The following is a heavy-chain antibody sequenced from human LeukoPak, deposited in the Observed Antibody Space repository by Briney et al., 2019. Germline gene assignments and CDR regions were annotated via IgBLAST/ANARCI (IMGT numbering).Heavy chain of an antibody. Sequence: ASVKVSCKASGYTFTSYYMHWVRQAPAQGLEWMGIINPSGGSTSYAQKFQGRVTMTRDTSTSTVYMELSSLRSEDTAVYYCASVSDYYDSSGTRDYWGQGTLVTVSS. V-gene: IGHV1-46*01. J-gene: IGHJ4*02. CDR2: INPSGGST. CDR1: GYTFTSYY. D-gene: IGHD3-22*01. CDR3: ASVSDYYDSSGTRDY.